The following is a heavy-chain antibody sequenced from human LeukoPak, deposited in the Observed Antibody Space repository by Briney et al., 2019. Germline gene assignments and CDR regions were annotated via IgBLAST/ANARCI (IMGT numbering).Heavy chain of an antibody. V-gene: IGHV3-30*02. CDR1: GFTFSSYG. CDR2: IRYDGSNK. D-gene: IGHD4/OR15-4a*01. Sequence: GGSLRLSCAASGFTFSSYGMHWVRRAPGKGLEWVAFIRYDGSNKYYADSVKGRFTISRDNSKNTLYLQMNSLRAEDTAVYYCAKVQVSEVSVLSDYYYYYMDVWGKGTTVTVSS. CDR3: AKVQVSEVSVLSDYYYYYMDV. J-gene: IGHJ6*03.